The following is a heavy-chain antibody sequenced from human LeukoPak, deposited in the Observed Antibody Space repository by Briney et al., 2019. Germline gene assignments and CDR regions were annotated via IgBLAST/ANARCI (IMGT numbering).Heavy chain of an antibody. CDR3: ARDVPGSGVNLDF. CDR2: IYHSGTT. Sequence: SETLSLTCAVSGGSIGDSYWWTWVRQPPGKGLEWIGEIYHSGTTNYNPSLKGRVTISLDKSKNQFSLKLSSMTAADTAVYYCARDVPGSGVNLDFWGREPWSPSPQ. CDR1: GGSIGDSYW. V-gene: IGHV4-4*02. J-gene: IGHJ4*02. D-gene: IGHD3-10*01.